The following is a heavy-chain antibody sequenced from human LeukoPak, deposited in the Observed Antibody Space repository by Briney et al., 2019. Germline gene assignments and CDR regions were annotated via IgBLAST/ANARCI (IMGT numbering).Heavy chain of an antibody. D-gene: IGHD3-10*01. CDR1: GVSISSAGYY. V-gene: IGHV4-31*03. CDR3: ARDPVRYYGSGSYYHGTFDY. J-gene: IGHJ4*02. Sequence: SETLSLTCTVSGVSISSAGYYWSWIRQYPGKGLEWIGYIYYSGSTYYNPFLKSRVTISIDTSKNQFSLKLSSVTAADTAVYYCARDPVRYYGSGSYYHGTFDYWGQGALVTVSS. CDR2: IYYSGST.